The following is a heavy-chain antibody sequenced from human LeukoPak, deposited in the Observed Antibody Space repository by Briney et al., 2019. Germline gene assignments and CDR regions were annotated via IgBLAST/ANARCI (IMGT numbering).Heavy chain of an antibody. CDR2: INHSGST. CDR1: GGSFSGYY. V-gene: IGHV4-34*01. J-gene: IGHJ4*02. D-gene: IGHD1-7*01. Sequence: SETLSLTCAVYGGSFSGYYWSWIRQPPGKGLEWIGEINHSGSTNYNPSLKSRVTISVDTPKNQFSLKLSSVTAADTAVYYCARGITGTTHYYFDYWGQGTLVTVSS. CDR3: ARGITGTTHYYFDY.